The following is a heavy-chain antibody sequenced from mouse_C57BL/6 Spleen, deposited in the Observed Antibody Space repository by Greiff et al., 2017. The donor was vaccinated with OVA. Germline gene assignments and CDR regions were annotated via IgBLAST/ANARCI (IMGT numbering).Heavy chain of an antibody. CDR2: INSDGGST. Sequence: DVHLVEPGGGLVQPGESLKLSCESNEYEFPSHDMSWVRKTPGKRLELVAAINSDGGSTYYPDTMERRFIISRDNTKKTLYMQMSSLRSEDTALYDGARVGSSDGWYCDVWGTGTTVTVSA. J-gene: IGHJ1*03. D-gene: IGHD1-1*01. CDR3: ARVGSSDGWYCDV. V-gene: IGHV5-2*01. CDR1: EYEFPSHD.